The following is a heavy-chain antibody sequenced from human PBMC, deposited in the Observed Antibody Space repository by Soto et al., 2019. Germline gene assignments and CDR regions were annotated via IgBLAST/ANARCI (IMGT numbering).Heavy chain of an antibody. CDR1: GFTLSTYG. CDR2: SSYDGYLK. J-gene: IGHJ6*02. D-gene: IGHD3-10*01. Sequence: QVQLVESGGGVVQPGRSLRLSCAASGFTLSTYGMQWVRQAPGKGLEWVAVSSYDGYLKYYVDAVKGRFTVARDNSKNTLFLEMNSLRVEDTAVYFCAKDFKVSGSHYGTLNYYYGMDVWGQGTTVTVSS. CDR3: AKDFKVSGSHYGTLNYYYGMDV. V-gene: IGHV3-30*18.